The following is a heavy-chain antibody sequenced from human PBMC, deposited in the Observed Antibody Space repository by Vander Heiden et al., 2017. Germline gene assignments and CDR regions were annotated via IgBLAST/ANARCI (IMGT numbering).Heavy chain of an antibody. CDR2: INSDGSST. CDR3: ERGGLLWFGEPVHY. CDR1: GFTFGGYW. Sequence: EVQLVESGGGLVQPGGSLRLAWAACGFTFGGYWMHWVRQAPGKGLVWVSRINSDGSSTSYADSVKGRFTISRDTAKNTLYLQMNSLRAEDTAVYYCERGGLLWFGEPVHYWGQGTLVTVSS. J-gene: IGHJ4*02. V-gene: IGHV3-74*01. D-gene: IGHD3-10*01.